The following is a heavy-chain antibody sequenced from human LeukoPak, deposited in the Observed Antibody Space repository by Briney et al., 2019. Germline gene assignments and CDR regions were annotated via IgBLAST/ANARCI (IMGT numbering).Heavy chain of an antibody. J-gene: IGHJ6*02. CDR3: ARELGSYGLVSYYGMDV. V-gene: IGHV3-7*01. Sequence: GGSLRLSCAASGFTFSSYWMSWVRQAPGKGLEWVANTKQDGSEKYYVDSVKGRFTISRDNAKNSLYLQMNSLRAEDTAVYYCARELGSYGLVSYYGMDVWGQGTTVTVSS. CDR1: GFTFSSYW. D-gene: IGHD1-26*01. CDR2: TKQDGSEK.